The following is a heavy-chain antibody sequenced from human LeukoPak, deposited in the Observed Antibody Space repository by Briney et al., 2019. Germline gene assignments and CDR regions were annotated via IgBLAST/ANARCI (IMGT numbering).Heavy chain of an antibody. CDR1: GFTFSNYA. CDR3: AKERWYYGSGGSSFDY. Sequence: PGGSLRLSCAASGFTFSNYAMSWVRQAPGKGLEWVSTISGTGYSTYYADSVKGRFTISRDNSKKTLYLQMNSLRAEDTAVYYCAKERWYYGSGGSSFDYWGQGTLVTVSS. CDR2: ISGTGYST. D-gene: IGHD3-10*01. V-gene: IGHV3-23*01. J-gene: IGHJ4*02.